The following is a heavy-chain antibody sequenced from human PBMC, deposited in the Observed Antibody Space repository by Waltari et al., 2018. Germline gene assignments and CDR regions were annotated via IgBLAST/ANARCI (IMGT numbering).Heavy chain of an antibody. V-gene: IGHV3-23*01. CDR3: AKDLHGLVHTSRGVDY. CDR1: GFTFTSYT. CDR2: ISVSGATT. Sequence: EVQLLESGGGLVQPGGSLRLSCTASGFTFTSYTMRWVRQAPGKGLEWVSVISVSGATTYYADSVKGRFIISRDNSKNTLYLQMNSLRAEDTAVYYCAKDLHGLVHTSRGVDYWGQGALVTVSS. J-gene: IGHJ4*02. D-gene: IGHD3-10*01.